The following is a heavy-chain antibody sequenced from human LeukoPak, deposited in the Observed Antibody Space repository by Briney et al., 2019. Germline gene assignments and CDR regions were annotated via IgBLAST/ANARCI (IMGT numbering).Heavy chain of an antibody. V-gene: IGHV4-59*01. Sequence: PSETLSLTCTVSGGSISSYYWSGLRQPPGKGLEWIGYIYYSGSTNYNPSLKSRVTISVDTSKNQFSLKLSSVTAADTAVYYCARETLDSSGWYENWFDPWGQGTLVTVSS. CDR1: GGSISSYY. CDR2: IYYSGST. D-gene: IGHD6-19*01. CDR3: ARETLDSSGWYENWFDP. J-gene: IGHJ5*02.